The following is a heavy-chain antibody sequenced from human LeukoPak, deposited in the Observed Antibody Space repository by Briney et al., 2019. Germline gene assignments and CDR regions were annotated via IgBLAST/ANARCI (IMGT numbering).Heavy chain of an antibody. V-gene: IGHV4-61*02. J-gene: IGHJ5*02. Sequence: SETLSLTCTVSSGSISSSNYYWSWIWQPAGKGLEWIGRIYTSGSTNYNPSLKSRVTMSVDTSKNQFSLKLNSVTAADTAVYYCARDYDVLTAYPPTQLFDPWGQGTLVTVSS. CDR1: SGSISSSNYY. CDR2: IYTSGST. D-gene: IGHD3-9*01. CDR3: ARDYDVLTAYPPTQLFDP.